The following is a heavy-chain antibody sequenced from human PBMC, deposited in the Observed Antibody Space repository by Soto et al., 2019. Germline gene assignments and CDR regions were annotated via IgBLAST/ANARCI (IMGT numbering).Heavy chain of an antibody. CDR1: GFTFSSYG. CDR2: ISYDGSNK. Sequence: VGSLRLSCAASGFTFSSYGMHWVRQAPGKGLEWVAVISYDGSNKYYADSVKGRFTISRDNSKNTLYLQMNSLRAEDTAVYYCAKDMVRGVGPPPSWPPHNYYYYSGMHVWGPGTTVTVSS. V-gene: IGHV3-30*18. CDR3: AKDMVRGVGPPPSWPPHNYYYYSGMHV. J-gene: IGHJ6*02. D-gene: IGHD3-10*01.